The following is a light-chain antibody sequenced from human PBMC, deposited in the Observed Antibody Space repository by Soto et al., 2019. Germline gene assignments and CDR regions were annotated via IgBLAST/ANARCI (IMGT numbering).Light chain of an antibody. Sequence: DIVLTQSPGTLSLSPGERATLSCRASQSVSSSYLAWYQQKPGQAPRLLIFGASSRANGIPDMCSASGSTTDLTFTNSSLEAEDFAVYYCQQYGSSPMWTFGQGNKVEIQ. V-gene: IGKV3-20*01. J-gene: IGKJ1*01. CDR2: GAS. CDR3: QQYGSSPMWT. CDR1: QSVSSSY.